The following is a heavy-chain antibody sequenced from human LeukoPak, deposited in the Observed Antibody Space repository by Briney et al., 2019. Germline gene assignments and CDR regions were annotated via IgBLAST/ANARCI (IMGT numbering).Heavy chain of an antibody. J-gene: IGHJ3*02. CDR1: GFTFSSYA. Sequence: GGSLRLSCAASGFTFSSYAMSWVRQAPGKGLEWVSAITGSGGSTYYADSMKGRFTISRDNSKNTLYLQMNSLRAEDTAVYYCAKVKYSSGYEDDAFDIWGQGTMVTVSS. V-gene: IGHV3-23*01. D-gene: IGHD3-22*01. CDR3: AKVKYSSGYEDDAFDI. CDR2: ITGSGGST.